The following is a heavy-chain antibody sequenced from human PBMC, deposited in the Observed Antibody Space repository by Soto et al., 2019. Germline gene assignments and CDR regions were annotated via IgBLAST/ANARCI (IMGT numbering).Heavy chain of an antibody. CDR3: ASWELIGPRFEY. CDR1: VGSISSGGYS. D-gene: IGHD1-26*01. V-gene: IGHV4-30-2*01. J-gene: IGHJ4*02. CDR2: IYHSGST. Sequence: PSETVSLTCAFSVGSISSGGYSCSWMRQPPGKGLEWIGYIYHSGSTYYNPSLKSRVTISVDRSKNQFSLKLSSVTAADTAVYYCASWELIGPRFEYWGQGTLVTVSS.